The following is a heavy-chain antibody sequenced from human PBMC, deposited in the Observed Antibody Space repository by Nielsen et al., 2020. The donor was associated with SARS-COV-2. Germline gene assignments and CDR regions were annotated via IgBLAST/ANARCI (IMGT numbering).Heavy chain of an antibody. CDR1: AGSISSTTHY. Sequence: GSLRLSCTVSAGSISSTTHYWVWIRQPPGKGLEWIGSIYYSGSTYYNPSLKSRVTMSVDTSKNKFSLKLSSVTAADTAVYYCARENNIVVVPAATNWFDPWGQGTLVTVSS. V-gene: IGHV4-39*07. CDR2: IYYSGST. CDR3: ARENNIVVVPAATNWFDP. D-gene: IGHD2-2*01. J-gene: IGHJ5*02.